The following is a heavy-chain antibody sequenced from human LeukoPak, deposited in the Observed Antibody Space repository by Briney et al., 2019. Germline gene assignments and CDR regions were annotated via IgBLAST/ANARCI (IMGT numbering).Heavy chain of an antibody. D-gene: IGHD2-21*02. J-gene: IGHJ5*02. V-gene: IGHV4-39*01. CDR1: GGSISSSSYY. CDR3: ARQPIVVVTGFDP. CDR2: IYYSGST. Sequence: SETLSLTCTVSGGSISSSSYYWGWIRPPPWKGLEWIGSIYYSGSTYYNPSLKSRVTISVDTSKNQFSLKLSSVTAAETAVYYCARQPIVVVTGFDPWGQGTLVTVSS.